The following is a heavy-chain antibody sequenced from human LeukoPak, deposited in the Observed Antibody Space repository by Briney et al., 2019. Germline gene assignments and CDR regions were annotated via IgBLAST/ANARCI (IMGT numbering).Heavy chain of an antibody. CDR2: INPSGGST. CDR1: GYTFTSYY. V-gene: IGHV1-46*01. CDR3: ARDAVKTPMVKNYFDY. D-gene: IGHD5-18*01. J-gene: IGHJ4*02. Sequence: ASVKVSCKASGYTFTSYYMHWVRQAPGQGLEWMGIINPSGGSTSYAQKFQGRVTMTRDTSTSTVYMELSSLRSEDTAVYYCARDAVKTPMVKNYFDYGGQGPLVTVSS.